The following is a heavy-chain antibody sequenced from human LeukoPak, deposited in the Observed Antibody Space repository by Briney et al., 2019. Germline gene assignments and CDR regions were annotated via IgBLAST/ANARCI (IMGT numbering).Heavy chain of an antibody. CDR1: GYTFSNYY. V-gene: IGHV1-46*01. CDR3: ARDRVFGGYVDY. CDR2: INPSGGST. Sequence: ASVKVSCKASGYTFSNYYIHWVRQAPGQGLEWMGLINPSGGSTDYAQQFQGRVTMDRDTSTRTVYMELSSLRSEDTAVYQCARDRVFGGYVDYWGQGTLVTVSS. D-gene: IGHD3-3*01. J-gene: IGHJ4*02.